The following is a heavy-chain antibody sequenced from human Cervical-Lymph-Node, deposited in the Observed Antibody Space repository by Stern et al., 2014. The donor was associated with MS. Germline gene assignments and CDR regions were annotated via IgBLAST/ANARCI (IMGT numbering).Heavy chain of an antibody. D-gene: IGHD3-10*01. CDR2: ISSSSSTI. Sequence: VQLVQSGGGLVQPGGSLRLSCAASGFTFSSYGMNWVRQGPGKGLEWVSYISSSSSTIYYADSVKGRFTISRDNAKNSLYLQMNSLRDEDTAVYYCARGRFGGISRFYYFDYWGQGTLVTVSS. J-gene: IGHJ4*02. V-gene: IGHV3-48*02. CDR3: ARGRFGGISRFYYFDY. CDR1: GFTFSSYG.